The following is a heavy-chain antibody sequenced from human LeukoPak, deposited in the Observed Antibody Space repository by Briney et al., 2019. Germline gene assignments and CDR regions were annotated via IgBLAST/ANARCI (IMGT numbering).Heavy chain of an antibody. CDR1: GFTFDDYG. J-gene: IGHJ6*03. CDR3: ARDVGVVAGSYYYYYMDV. V-gene: IGHV3-20*04. D-gene: IGHD2-15*01. Sequence: PGGSLRLSCAASGFTFDDYGMSWVRQAPGKGLEWVSGINWNGGSTGYADSVKGRFTISRDNAKNSLYLQMTSLRAEDTALYYCARDVGVVAGSYYYYYMDVWGKGTTVTVSS. CDR2: INWNGGST.